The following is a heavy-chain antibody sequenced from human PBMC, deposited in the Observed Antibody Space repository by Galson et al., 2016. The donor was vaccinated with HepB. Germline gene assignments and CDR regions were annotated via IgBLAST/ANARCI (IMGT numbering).Heavy chain of an antibody. CDR3: ARDLYRDRVYCSSANCHSNAFDI. J-gene: IGHJ3*02. CDR1: GGSMTTYS. CDR2: IYYTGKT. Sequence: SETLSLTCTVSGGSMTTYSWSWIRQPPGKGLEWIGYIYYTGKTDFNPSLKSRVTISVDTSRTRFSLKLNSVTAADTAVYYCARDLYRDRVYCSSANCHSNAFDIWGQGTMVTVSS. D-gene: IGHD2-15*01. V-gene: IGHV4-59*01.